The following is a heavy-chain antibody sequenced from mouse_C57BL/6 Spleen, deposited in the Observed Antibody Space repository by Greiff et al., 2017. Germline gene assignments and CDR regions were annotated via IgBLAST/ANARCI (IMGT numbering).Heavy chain of an antibody. Sequence: VQLQESGPELVKPGASVKISCKASGYAFSSSWMNWVKQRPGKGLEWLGRIYPGDGDTNYNGKFKGKATLTADKSSSTAYMQLSSLTSEDSAVYFCARRERSAMDYWGQGTSVTVSS. V-gene: IGHV1-82*01. CDR1: GYAFSSSW. CDR3: ARRERSAMDY. J-gene: IGHJ4*01. CDR2: IYPGDGDT.